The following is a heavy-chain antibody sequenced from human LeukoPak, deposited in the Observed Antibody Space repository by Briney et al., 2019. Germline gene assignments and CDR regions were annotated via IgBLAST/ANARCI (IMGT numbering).Heavy chain of an antibody. CDR2: TYYRSKWYN. CDR3: ARGTYSSSSSVVDYYYYMDV. J-gene: IGHJ6*03. Sequence: SQTLSLTCAISGDSVSSNSAAWNWIRQSPSRGLEWLGRTYYRSKWYNDYAVSVKSRITINPDTSKNQFSLQLNSVTPEDTAVYYCARGTYSSSSSVVDYYYYMDVWGKGTTVTVSS. V-gene: IGHV6-1*01. D-gene: IGHD6-6*01. CDR1: GDSVSSNSAA.